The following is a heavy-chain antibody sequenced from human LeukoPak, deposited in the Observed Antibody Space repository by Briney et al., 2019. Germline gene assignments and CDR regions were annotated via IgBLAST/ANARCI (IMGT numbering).Heavy chain of an antibody. V-gene: IGHV3-30*04. J-gene: IGHJ4*02. CDR2: ISHNAHFK. Sequence: GGSLRLSCAASGFNFSTFALHWVRQAPGKGLEWVALISHNAHFKYYADSVKGRFTISRDNSKNTLYLQMNSLRAEDTAVYYCAELPEVAGKGYFDYWGQGTLVTVSS. CDR1: GFNFSTFA. D-gene: IGHD6-19*01. CDR3: AELPEVAGKGYFDY.